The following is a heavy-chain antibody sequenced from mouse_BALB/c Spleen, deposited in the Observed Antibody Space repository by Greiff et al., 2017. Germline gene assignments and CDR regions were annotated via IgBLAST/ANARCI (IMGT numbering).Heavy chain of an antibody. D-gene: IGHD2-4*01. CDR2: IWAGGST. CDR1: GFSLTSYG. CDR3: ARIYYDYDGGYYYAMDY. Sequence: VMLVESGPGLVAPSQSLSITCTVSGFSLTSYGVHWVRQPPGKGLEWLGVIWAGGSTNYNSALMSRLSISKDNSKSQVFLKMNSLQTDDTAMYYCARIYYDYDGGYYYAMDYWGQGTSVTVSS. J-gene: IGHJ4*01. V-gene: IGHV2-9*02.